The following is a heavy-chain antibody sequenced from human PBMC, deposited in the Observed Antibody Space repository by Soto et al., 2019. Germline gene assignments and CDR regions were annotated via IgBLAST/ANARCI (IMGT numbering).Heavy chain of an antibody. J-gene: IGHJ4*01. CDR2: IYYSGST. Sequence: LSLTCTVSGGSVSSGSYYWSWIRQPPGKGLEWIGYIYYSGSTNYNPSLKSRVTISVDTSKNQFSLKLSSVTAADTAVYYCARARITMIVVTSFDYWGQGTLVTFSS. CDR1: GGSVSSGSYY. V-gene: IGHV4-61*01. CDR3: ARARITMIVVTSFDY. D-gene: IGHD3-22*01.